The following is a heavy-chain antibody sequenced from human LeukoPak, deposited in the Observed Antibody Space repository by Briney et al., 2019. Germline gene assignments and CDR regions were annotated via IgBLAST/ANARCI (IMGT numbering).Heavy chain of an antibody. CDR3: AREDSRYFDL. J-gene: IGHJ2*01. CDR2: ISYDGSNK. CDR1: GLTFSSYA. V-gene: IGHV3-30*04. Sequence: PGGSLRLSCAASGLTFSSYAMHWVRQAPGKGLEWVAVISYDGSNKYYADSVKGRFTISRDNSKNTLYLQMNSLRAEDTAVYYCAREDSRYFDLWGRGTLVTVSS.